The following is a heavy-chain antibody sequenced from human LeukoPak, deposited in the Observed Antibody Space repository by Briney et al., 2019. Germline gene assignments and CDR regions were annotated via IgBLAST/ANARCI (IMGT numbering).Heavy chain of an antibody. V-gene: IGHV4-34*01. Sequence: SETLSLTCAIYGLSFSDYYWTWIRQPPGKGLEWIGEINQSGTTNHNPSLKSRVTISVDTSKNQFSLKLSSVTAADTAVYYCAREKWYYYYYYMDVWGKGTTVTVPS. CDR2: INQSGTT. D-gene: IGHD2-8*01. CDR1: GLSFSDYY. CDR3: AREKWYYYYYYMDV. J-gene: IGHJ6*03.